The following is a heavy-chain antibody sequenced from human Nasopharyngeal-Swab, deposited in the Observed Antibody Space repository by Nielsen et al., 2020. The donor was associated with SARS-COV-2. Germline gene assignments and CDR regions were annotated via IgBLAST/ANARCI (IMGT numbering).Heavy chain of an antibody. V-gene: IGHV3-21*01. Sequence: GESLKISCAASGFTFSDYYMNWVRQAPGKGLEWVSAISSTGDYIYYAASVKGRFTISRDNAKNSLYLQMNSLRAEDAAVYYCVRDTPAMFAYWGQGTLVTVSA. CDR3: VRDTPAMFAY. J-gene: IGHJ4*02. CDR2: ISSTGDYI. CDR1: GFTFSDYY.